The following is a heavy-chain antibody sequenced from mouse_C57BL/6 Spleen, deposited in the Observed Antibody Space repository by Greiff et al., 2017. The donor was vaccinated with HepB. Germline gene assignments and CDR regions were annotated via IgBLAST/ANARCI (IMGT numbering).Heavy chain of an antibody. CDR2: INPSSGYT. CDR3: ARSPVVATDWYFDV. V-gene: IGHV1-4*01. D-gene: IGHD1-1*01. Sequence: QVHVKQSGAELARPGASVKMSCKASGYTFTSYTMHWVKQRPGQGLEWIGYINPSSGYTKYNQKFKDKATLTADKSSSTAYMQLSSLTSEDSAVYYCARSPVVATDWYFDVWGTGTTVTVSS. CDR1: GYTFTSYT. J-gene: IGHJ1*03.